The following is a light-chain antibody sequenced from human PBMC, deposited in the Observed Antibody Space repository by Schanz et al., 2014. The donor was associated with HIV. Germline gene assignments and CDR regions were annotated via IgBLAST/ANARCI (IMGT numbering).Light chain of an antibody. CDR3: CSYTTTSTYV. CDR1: SSDVGGHDR. CDR2: DVS. J-gene: IGLJ1*01. Sequence: QSALTQPPSASGSPGQSVTISCTGTSSDVGGHDRVSWYQQHPGKAPKLMIYDVSNRPSGVSSRFSGSKSGNTASLTISGLQAEDEADYYCCSYTTTSTYVFGAGTKLTVL. V-gene: IGLV2-14*03.